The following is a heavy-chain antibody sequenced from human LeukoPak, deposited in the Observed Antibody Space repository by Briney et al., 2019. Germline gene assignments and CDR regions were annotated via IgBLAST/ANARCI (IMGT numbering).Heavy chain of an antibody. CDR2: ISWNSGSI. CDR3: ARDLYSSGWSHYFDY. V-gene: IGHV3-9*01. Sequence: GRSLRLSCAASGFTFDDYAMHWVRQAPGKGLEWVSGISWNSGSIGYADSVKGRFTISRDNAKNSLYLQMNSLRAEDTAVYYCARDLYSSGWSHYFDYWGQGTLVTVSS. J-gene: IGHJ4*02. D-gene: IGHD6-19*01. CDR1: GFTFDDYA.